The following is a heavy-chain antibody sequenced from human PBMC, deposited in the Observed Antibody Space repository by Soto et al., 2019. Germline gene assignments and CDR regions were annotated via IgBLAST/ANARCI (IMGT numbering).Heavy chain of an antibody. Sequence: SGPTLVNPTQTLTLTCTFSGFSLTTRGVGVGWIRQPPGKALEGLAMSYLDDDKRYSPALENRLNITKHTSKNQIVLTMNKKNTVDTATYYRAPRVPPIVGFTLFDSGGQGTLVTGSS. V-gene: IGHV2-5*02. CDR1: GFSLTTRGVG. CDR3: APRVPPIVGFTLFDS. CDR2: SYLDDDK. J-gene: IGHJ4*02. D-gene: IGHD1-26*01.